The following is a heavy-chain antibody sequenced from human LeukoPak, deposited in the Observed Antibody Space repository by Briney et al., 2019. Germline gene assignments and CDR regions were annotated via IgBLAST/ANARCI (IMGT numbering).Heavy chain of an antibody. D-gene: IGHD5-18*01. Sequence: GGSLRLSCAASGFTFSSYSMNWVRQAPGKGLEWVSSISSTSTYIYSADSVKGRFTISRDNAKNSLYLQMNSLRAEDTALYYCARGRYSYGYYFDYWGQRTLVTVSS. V-gene: IGHV3-21*01. CDR1: GFTFSSYS. CDR2: ISSTSTYI. CDR3: ARGRYSYGYYFDY. J-gene: IGHJ4*02.